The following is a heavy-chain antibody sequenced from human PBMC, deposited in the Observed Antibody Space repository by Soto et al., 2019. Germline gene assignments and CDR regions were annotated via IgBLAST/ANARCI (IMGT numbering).Heavy chain of an antibody. D-gene: IGHD3-10*01. V-gene: IGHV3-48*03. CDR3: ARGFGRFNY. J-gene: IGHJ4*02. Sequence: EVQLLESGGGLVQPGGSLRLSCGVSGFTFNDFEMNWVRQAPGKGLEWLAYIDGSGTTKKYADSVRGRFTISRDNPNNSLFLQMSSLSAADTAIYYCARGFGRFNYWGKGNMVSVSS. CDR2: IDGSGTTK. CDR1: GFTFNDFE.